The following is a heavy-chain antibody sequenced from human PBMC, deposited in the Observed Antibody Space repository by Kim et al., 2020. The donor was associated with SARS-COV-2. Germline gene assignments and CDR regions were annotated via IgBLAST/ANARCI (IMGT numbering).Heavy chain of an antibody. D-gene: IGHD3-16*01. Sequence: RYNTSFQGQVTSSADKSTTTACLQWSSLKASDTAMYYCAKSAGPYDYYFDYWGQGTLVTVSS. V-gene: IGHV5-51*01. J-gene: IGHJ4*02. CDR3: AKSAGPYDYYFDY.